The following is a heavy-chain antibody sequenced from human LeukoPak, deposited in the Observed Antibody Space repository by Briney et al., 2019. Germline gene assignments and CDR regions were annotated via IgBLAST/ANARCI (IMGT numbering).Heavy chain of an antibody. D-gene: IGHD6-19*01. V-gene: IGHV3-23*01. CDR1: GFTFSSYA. CDR2: ISGGGGST. CDR3: AKDQRGTYSSGLTYFDY. Sequence: GGSLRLSCAASGFTFSSYAMSWVRQAPGKGLEWVSAISGGGGSTYYADSVKGRFTISRDNSKNTLYLQMNSLRAEDTAVYYCAKDQRGTYSSGLTYFDYWGQGTLVTVSS. J-gene: IGHJ4*02.